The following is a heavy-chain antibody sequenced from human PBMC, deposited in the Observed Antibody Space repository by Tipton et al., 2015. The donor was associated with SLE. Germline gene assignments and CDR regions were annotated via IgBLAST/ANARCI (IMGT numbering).Heavy chain of an antibody. CDR3: ARGVSLDY. CDR2: IHYSGTT. Sequence: TLSLTCTVSGGSISSYYWSWXRQPPGKGLEWIGYIHYSGTTTYNPSLRTRVTLSVDTSKNQFSLTLTAVTAADTALYFCARGVSLDYWGQGTLATVSS. V-gene: IGHV4-59*12. CDR1: GGSISSYY. J-gene: IGHJ4*02.